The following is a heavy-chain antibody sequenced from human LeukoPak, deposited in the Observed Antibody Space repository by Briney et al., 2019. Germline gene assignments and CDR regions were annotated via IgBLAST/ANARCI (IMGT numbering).Heavy chain of an antibody. CDR3: AKYGVESTIFGADVFDI. CDR1: GFTFSSYA. J-gene: IGHJ3*02. CDR2: ISGSGGST. V-gene: IGHV3-23*01. Sequence: GGSLRLSCAASGFTFSSYAMSWVRQAPGKGLEWVSAISGSGGSTYYADSVKGRFTISRDNSKNTPYLQMNSLRAEDTAVYYCAKYGVESTIFGADVFDIWGQGTMVTVSS. D-gene: IGHD3-3*01.